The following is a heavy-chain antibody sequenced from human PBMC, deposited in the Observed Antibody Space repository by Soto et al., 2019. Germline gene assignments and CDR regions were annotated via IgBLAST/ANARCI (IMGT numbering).Heavy chain of an antibody. CDR2: INHSGST. J-gene: IGHJ4*02. CDR3: ASISTNYFDY. CDR1: GGSYSGYY. V-gene: IGHV4-34*01. Sequence: PSETLSLTCAVYGGSYSGYYWSWIRQPPGKGLEWIGEINHSGSTNYNPSLKSRVTISVDTYKNQFSLKLSSVTAADTAVYYCASISTNYFDYWGQGTLVNVSS.